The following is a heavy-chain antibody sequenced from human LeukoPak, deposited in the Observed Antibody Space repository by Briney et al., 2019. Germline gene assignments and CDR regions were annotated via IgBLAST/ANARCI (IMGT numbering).Heavy chain of an antibody. CDR1: GYTFTGYY. V-gene: IGHV1-2*06. J-gene: IGHJ4*02. Sequence: ASVKVSCKASGYTFTGYYIHWVRQAPGQGLEWMGRINPNTGDTNYAQKFQGRVTMTRDTSISTAYMEQSRLRSDDTAVYYCSKRGEDYWGQGTLVTVSS. CDR2: INPNTGDT. CDR3: SKRGEDY.